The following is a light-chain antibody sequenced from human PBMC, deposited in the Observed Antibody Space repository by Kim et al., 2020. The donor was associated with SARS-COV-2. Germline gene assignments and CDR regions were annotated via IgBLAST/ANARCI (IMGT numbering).Light chain of an antibody. CDR2: YKSDSDK. CDR1: SGINVGTYR. CDR3: MIWHSSAFV. Sequence: LTCALRSGINVGTYRIYWYQQKPGSPPQYLLRYKSDSDKQQGSGVPSRFSGSKDASANAGILLISGLQSEDEADYYCMIWHSSAFVFGTGTKVTVL. J-gene: IGLJ1*01. V-gene: IGLV5-45*02.